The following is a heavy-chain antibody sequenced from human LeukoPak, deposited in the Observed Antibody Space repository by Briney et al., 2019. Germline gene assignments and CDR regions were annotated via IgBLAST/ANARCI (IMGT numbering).Heavy chain of an antibody. D-gene: IGHD3-22*01. Sequence: SETLSLTCTVSGGSISSYYWSWIRQPAGKGLEWIGRIYTSGSTNYNPSLKSRVTMSVDTSKNQFSLKLSSVTAADTAVYYCARETLYYDSSGYYSSVWYFDLWGRGTLVTVSS. CDR1: GGSISSYY. V-gene: IGHV4-4*07. CDR3: ARETLYYDSSGYYSSVWYFDL. J-gene: IGHJ2*01. CDR2: IYTSGST.